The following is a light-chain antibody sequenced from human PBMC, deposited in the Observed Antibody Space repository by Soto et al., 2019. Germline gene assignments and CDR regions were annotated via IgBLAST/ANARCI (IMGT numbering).Light chain of an antibody. J-gene: IGLJ3*02. CDR2: HDD. CDR3: EAWDDTLNGHV. V-gene: IGLV1-36*01. CDR1: SSNIGENY. Sequence: QSVLTQPPSVSEAPRQRVTISCSGSSSNIGENYVNWYQQVPGKAPKLPLYHDDMLPSGVSDRFSGSKSGTSASLAISGLQSEDEADYYCEAWDDTLNGHVFGGGTKLTVL.